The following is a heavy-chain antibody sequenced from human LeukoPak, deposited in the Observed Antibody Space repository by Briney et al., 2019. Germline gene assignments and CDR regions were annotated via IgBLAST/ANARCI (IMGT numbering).Heavy chain of an antibody. Sequence: GGSLRLSCVGSGFSFRYFAIHWVRQAPGKGLEYVSVINTDGRITYYADSVKGRFTISRDNSKNTVYLQMGSLRGDDMAVYYCTRDGGSFCDFDYWGQGALVTVSP. CDR2: INTDGRIT. J-gene: IGHJ4*02. V-gene: IGHV3-64*02. D-gene: IGHD1-26*01. CDR3: TRDGGSFCDFDY. CDR1: GFSFRYFA.